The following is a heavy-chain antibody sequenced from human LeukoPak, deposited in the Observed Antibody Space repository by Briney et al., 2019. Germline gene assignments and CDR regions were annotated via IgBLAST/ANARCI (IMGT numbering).Heavy chain of an antibody. CDR3: ATYYDSSGYDYVRFVY. CDR1: GFNFNSYW. J-gene: IGHJ4*02. D-gene: IGHD3-22*01. V-gene: IGHV3-7*02. CDR2: IKQDGSEK. Sequence: GGSLRLSCAASGFNFNSYWMSWVRQAPGKGLECVANIKQDGSEKHYVDSVQGRFTISRDNGKNSLYLQMNSLRAEDTAVYYCATYYDSSGYDYVRFVYWGQGTLVTVSS.